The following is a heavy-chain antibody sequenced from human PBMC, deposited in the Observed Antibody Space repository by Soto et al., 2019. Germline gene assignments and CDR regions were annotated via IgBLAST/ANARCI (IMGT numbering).Heavy chain of an antibody. CDR1: GGTFSSYS. CDR3: ARDGGRHSGGIDY. V-gene: IGHV1-69*06. Sequence: QVQLVQSGAEVKKPGSSVKVSCKASGGTFSSYSINWVRQAPGQGLEWMGEIIPIFGTANYAQKFQGRVTVAADKSTSTDYMELSSLSSEDPAVYYCARDGGRHSGGIDYWGQGTVVTVSS. D-gene: IGHD1-26*01. J-gene: IGHJ4*02. CDR2: IIPIFGTA.